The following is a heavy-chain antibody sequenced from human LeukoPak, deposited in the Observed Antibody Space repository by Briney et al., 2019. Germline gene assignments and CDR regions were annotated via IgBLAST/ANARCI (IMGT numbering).Heavy chain of an antibody. J-gene: IGHJ4*02. Sequence: ASVKVSCKASGYTFTDYYIHWVRQAPGQGLEWMGWIYPKSGGTHYAQKFQGSVTMTRDTSITTAYMELSGLRSDDTAVFYCARGERIYGDSPVDYWGQGTLVTVSS. CDR1: GYTFTDYY. CDR2: IYPKSGGT. V-gene: IGHV1-2*02. CDR3: ARGERIYGDSPVDY. D-gene: IGHD4-17*01.